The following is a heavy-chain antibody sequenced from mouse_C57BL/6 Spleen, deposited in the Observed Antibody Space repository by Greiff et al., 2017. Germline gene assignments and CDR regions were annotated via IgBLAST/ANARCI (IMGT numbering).Heavy chain of an antibody. D-gene: IGHD1-3*01. CDR1: GYTFTSYW. V-gene: IGHV1-64*01. J-gene: IGHJ4*01. CDR3: AIYSDYAMDY. CDR2: IHPNSGST. Sequence: LQPGAELVKPGASVKLSCKASGYTFTSYWMHWVKQRPGQGLEWIGMIHPNSGSTNYNEKFKSKATLTVDKSSSTAYMQLSSLTSEDSAVYYCAIYSDYAMDYWGQGTSVTVSS.